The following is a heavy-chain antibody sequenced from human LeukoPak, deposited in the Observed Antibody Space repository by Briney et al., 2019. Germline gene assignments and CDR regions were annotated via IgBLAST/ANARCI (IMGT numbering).Heavy chain of an antibody. Sequence: GGSLRLFCAASGFTFSSYAMSCIRQAPGKGLEWVSYISSSGGTIYYADSVKGRFTISRDNAKNSLYLQMNSLRAEDTAVYYCVRDSYHNDSSAYRFPNWFDPWGQGKLVTVSS. J-gene: IGHJ5*02. CDR2: ISSSGGTI. CDR1: GFTFSSYA. V-gene: IGHV3-11*01. CDR3: VRDSYHNDSSAYRFPNWFDP. D-gene: IGHD3-22*01.